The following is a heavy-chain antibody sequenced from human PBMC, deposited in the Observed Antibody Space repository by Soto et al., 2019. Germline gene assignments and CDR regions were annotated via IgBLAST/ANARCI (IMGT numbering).Heavy chain of an antibody. V-gene: IGHV4-59*08. J-gene: IGHJ5*02. CDR2: IYYSGST. CDR1: GGSISSYY. D-gene: IGHD2-15*01. CDR3: ARREGYCSGGSCYRLDP. Sequence: SETLSLTCTVSGGSISSYYWSWIRQPPGKGLEWIGYIYYSGSTNYNPSLKSRVTISVDTSKNQFSLKLSSVTAADTAVYYCARREGYCSGGSCYRLDPWGQGTLVTVSS.